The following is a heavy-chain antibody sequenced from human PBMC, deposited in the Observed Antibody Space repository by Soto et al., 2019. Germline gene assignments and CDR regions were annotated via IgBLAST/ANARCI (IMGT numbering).Heavy chain of an antibody. Sequence: GGSLRLSCAAPGFTFSSYAMSWVRQAPGKGLEWVSAISGSGGSTYYADSVKGRFTISRDNSKNTLYLQMNSLRAEDTAVYYCAKDRRVVGATPPPNAFDIWGQGTMVTVSS. D-gene: IGHD1-26*01. V-gene: IGHV3-23*01. J-gene: IGHJ3*02. CDR1: GFTFSSYA. CDR3: AKDRRVVGATPPPNAFDI. CDR2: ISGSGGST.